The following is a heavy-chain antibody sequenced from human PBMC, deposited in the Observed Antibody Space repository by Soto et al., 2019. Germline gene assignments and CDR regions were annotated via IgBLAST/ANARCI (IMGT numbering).Heavy chain of an antibody. CDR2: IYWDGDK. CDR1: GFSLRTSGLG. D-gene: IGHD3-22*01. J-gene: IGHJ4*02. V-gene: IGHV2-5*02. CDR3: ARQRLYDSDTYFDY. Sequence: QITLKESGPMLVKPTQTLTLTCTFSGFSLRTSGLGVVWIRQPPGKALEWLALIYWDGDKRYRPSLKSRLTLTKDTAKNQVVPTMTNMDPVDTSTDYCARQRLYDSDTYFDYWGQGTLVTVSS.